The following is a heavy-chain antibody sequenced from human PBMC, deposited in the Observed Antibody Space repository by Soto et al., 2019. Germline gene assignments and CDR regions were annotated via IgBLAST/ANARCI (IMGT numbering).Heavy chain of an antibody. V-gene: IGHV3-64D*06. CDR3: VRSRSHGFNYGYMDF. CDR2: ISSNGGST. Sequence: PGGSLRLSCSASGFTFSTYAMHWVRRTPGKGLEYVSAISSNGGSTYYADSVKGRFTISRDNSKNTVYLQMSSLTAEDTAVFFCVRSRSHGFNYGYMDFWGQGTQVTVSS. CDR1: GFTFSTYA. D-gene: IGHD5-18*01. J-gene: IGHJ4*02.